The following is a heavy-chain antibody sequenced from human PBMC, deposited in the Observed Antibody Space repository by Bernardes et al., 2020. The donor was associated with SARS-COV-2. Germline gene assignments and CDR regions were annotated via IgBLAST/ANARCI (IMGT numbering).Heavy chain of an antibody. J-gene: IGHJ5*02. CDR2: VSGSGEGT. D-gene: IGHD3-10*01. Sequence: GCTLFPSCAASGFTFSTSAMHWVRQAPGTGPAWVSVVSGSGEGTYYADSVQGRFTLSRDTSRTTISLQLNSLRDGDTAIYYWANGSATYTNWIDIWGQGTLGTVS. CDR1: GFTFSTSA. V-gene: IGHV3-23*01. CDR3: ANGSATYTNWIDI.